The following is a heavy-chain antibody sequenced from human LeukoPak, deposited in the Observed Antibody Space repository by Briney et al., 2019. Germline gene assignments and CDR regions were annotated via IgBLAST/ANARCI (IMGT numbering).Heavy chain of an antibody. Sequence: SQTLSLTCTVSGGSISSGGYYWRWIRQPPGKGLEWIGYIYHSGSTYYNPSLKSRVTISVDRSKNQFSLKLSSVTAADTAVYYCAREVRSSSPFDYWGLGTLVTVSS. CDR2: IYHSGST. CDR3: AREVRSSSPFDY. D-gene: IGHD6-6*01. V-gene: IGHV4-30-2*01. J-gene: IGHJ4*02. CDR1: GGSISSGGYY.